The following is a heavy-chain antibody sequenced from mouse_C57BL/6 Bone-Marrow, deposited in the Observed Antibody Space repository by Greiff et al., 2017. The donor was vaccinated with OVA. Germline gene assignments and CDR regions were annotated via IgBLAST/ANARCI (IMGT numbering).Heavy chain of an antibody. CDR2: IYPGGGYT. V-gene: IGHV1-63*01. CDR1: GYTFTNYW. J-gene: IGHJ2*01. CDR3: ARWRDYYGSFDY. D-gene: IGHD1-1*01. Sequence: QVQLKESGAELVRPGTSVKMSCKASGYTFTNYWIGWAKQRPGHGLEWIGDIYPGGGYTNYNEKFKGKATLTADKSSSTAYMQFSSLTSEDSANYDCARWRDYYGSFDYWGQGTTLTVSA.